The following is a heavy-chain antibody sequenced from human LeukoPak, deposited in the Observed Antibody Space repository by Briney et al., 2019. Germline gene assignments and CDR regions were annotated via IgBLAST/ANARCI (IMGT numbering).Heavy chain of an antibody. D-gene: IGHD6-19*01. CDR2: ISGSGGST. J-gene: IGHJ3*02. CDR3: AKDGGSSGWLLRNDAFDI. Sequence: GGSLRLSCAASGFTFSSYAMSWVRQAPGKGLEWVSAISGSGGSTYYADSVKGRFTISRDNSKNTLYLQMNSLRAEDTAVYYCAKDGGSSGWLLRNDAFDIWGQGTMVTVSS. CDR1: GFTFSSYA. V-gene: IGHV3-23*01.